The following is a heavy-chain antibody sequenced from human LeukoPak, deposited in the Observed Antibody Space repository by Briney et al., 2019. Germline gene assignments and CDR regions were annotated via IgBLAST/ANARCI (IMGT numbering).Heavy chain of an antibody. CDR3: ARRYYYDSSGYVFDP. V-gene: IGHV3-30-3*01. D-gene: IGHD3-22*01. Sequence: PGRSLGLSCAASGFTFSSYAMHWVRQAPGKGLEWVAVISYDGSNKYYADSVKGRFTISRDNSKNTLYLQMNSLRAEDTAVYYCARRYYYDSSGYVFDPWGQGTLVTVSS. J-gene: IGHJ5*02. CDR2: ISYDGSNK. CDR1: GFTFSSYA.